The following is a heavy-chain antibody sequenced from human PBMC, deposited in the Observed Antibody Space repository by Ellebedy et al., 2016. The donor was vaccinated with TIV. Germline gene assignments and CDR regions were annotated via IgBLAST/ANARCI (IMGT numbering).Heavy chain of an antibody. CDR1: GFSFSSYW. Sequence: GESLKISCAASGFSFSSYWMSWVRQAPGKGLEWVANIKEDGSKIYYVDSVKGRFTISRDNAKNSVFLQMNSLRVEDTAVYYCARAIAAAGSYWGQGILVTVSS. CDR2: IKEDGSKI. J-gene: IGHJ4*02. CDR3: ARAIAAAGSY. V-gene: IGHV3-7*03. D-gene: IGHD6-13*01.